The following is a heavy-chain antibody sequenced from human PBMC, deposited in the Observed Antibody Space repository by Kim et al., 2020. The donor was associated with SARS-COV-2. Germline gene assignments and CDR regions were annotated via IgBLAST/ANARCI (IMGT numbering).Heavy chain of an antibody. J-gene: IGHJ4*02. CDR3: ARGTQRVEWLLLRPPALFDY. V-gene: IGHV4-34*01. Sequence: SETLSLTCAVYGGSFSGYYWSWIRQPPGKGLEWIGEINHSGSTNYNPSLKSRVTISVDTSKNQFSLKLSSVTAADTAVYYCARGTQRVEWLLLRPPALFDYWGQGTLVTVSS. CDR1: GGSFSGYY. D-gene: IGHD3-22*01. CDR2: INHSGST.